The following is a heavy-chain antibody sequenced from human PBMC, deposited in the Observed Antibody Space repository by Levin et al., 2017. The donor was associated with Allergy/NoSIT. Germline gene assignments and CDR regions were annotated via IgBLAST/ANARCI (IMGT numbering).Heavy chain of an antibody. J-gene: IGHJ4*02. CDR1: GFIVSDNY. CDR3: ARDSSSPF. CDR2: IYPGGST. D-gene: IGHD6-6*01. Sequence: GGSLRLSCAASGFIVSDNYMSWVRQAPGKGLECVSVIYPGGSTYYADSVEGRFTISRDDSKNALYLQMNSLRADDTAVYYCARDSSSPFWGQGTLVTVSS. V-gene: IGHV3-53*01.